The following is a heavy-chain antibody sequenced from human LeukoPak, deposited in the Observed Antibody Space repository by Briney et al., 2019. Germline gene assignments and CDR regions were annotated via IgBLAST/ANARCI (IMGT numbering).Heavy chain of an antibody. CDR1: GYTFTSYG. J-gene: IGHJ4*02. D-gene: IGHD3-10*01. Sequence: ASVKVSCKASGYTFTSYGISWVRQAPGQGLEWMGWISAYNGNAIYAQKFQGRVTMTEDTSTDTAYMELSSLRSEDTAVYYCATHTYYYGSGYWGQGTLVTVSS. CDR3: ATHTYYYGSGY. V-gene: IGHV1-18*01. CDR2: ISAYNGNA.